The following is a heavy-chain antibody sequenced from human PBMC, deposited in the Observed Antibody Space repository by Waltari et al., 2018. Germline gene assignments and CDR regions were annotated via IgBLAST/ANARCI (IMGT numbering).Heavy chain of an antibody. CDR3: ARSTRLRGWFDP. J-gene: IGHJ5*02. D-gene: IGHD4-17*01. V-gene: IGHV5-51*03. Sequence: EVQLVQSGAEVKKPGESLKISCKGSGYSFTSYWIGWVRQMPGKGLEWMGIIYPAESQTGYSRSCQGQVTISAEKSISTAYLQWSSVKASDTAMYDCARSTRLRGWFDPWGQGTLVTVSS. CDR2: IYPAESQT. CDR1: GYSFTSYW.